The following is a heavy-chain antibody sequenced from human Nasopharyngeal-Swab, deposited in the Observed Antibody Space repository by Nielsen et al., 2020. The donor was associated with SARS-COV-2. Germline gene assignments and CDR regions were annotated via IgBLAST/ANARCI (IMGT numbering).Heavy chain of an antibody. J-gene: IGHJ5*02. D-gene: IGHD3-9*01. V-gene: IGHV5-51*01. Sequence: GESLKISCQGSGSSFSTYWIGWVRQMPGKGLEWMGIIYPGDSDTRYSPSFQGQVTISADKSISTAYLQWSSLKASDTAMYYCARTDDYDILTGPYHPWGQGTLVTVSS. CDR1: GSSFSTYW. CDR2: IYPGDSDT. CDR3: ARTDDYDILTGPYHP.